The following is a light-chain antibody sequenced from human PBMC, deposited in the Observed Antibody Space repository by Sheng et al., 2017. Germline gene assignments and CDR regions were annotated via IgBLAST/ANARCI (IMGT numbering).Light chain of an antibody. J-gene: IGKJ4*01. CDR1: QSISSW. CDR3: QQASSFPLT. Sequence: DIQMTQSPSSVSASVGDRVTITCRASQSISSWLAWYQQKPGKAPKLLIYAASSLQSGVPSRFSGSISGTDFTLTINSLQPEDFATYYCQQASSFPLTFGGGTKVEIK. CDR2: AAS. V-gene: IGKV1-12*01.